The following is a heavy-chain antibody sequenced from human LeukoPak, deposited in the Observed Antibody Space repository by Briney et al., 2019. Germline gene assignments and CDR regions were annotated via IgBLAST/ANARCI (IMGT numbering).Heavy chain of an antibody. D-gene: IGHD6-25*01. CDR1: GGSISIISSSTYY. Sequence: KPSETLSLTCTVSGGSISIISSSTYYWGWIRQAPGKGLEWIGSLYYGENSHYNPSLKSRATLSVDTSNNQFSLKLTSATAADAAVYFCARQLPTAAADTRGYFDYWGQGTVVTVSS. CDR3: ARQLPTAAADTRGYFDY. J-gene: IGHJ4*02. V-gene: IGHV4-39*01. CDR2: LYYGENS.